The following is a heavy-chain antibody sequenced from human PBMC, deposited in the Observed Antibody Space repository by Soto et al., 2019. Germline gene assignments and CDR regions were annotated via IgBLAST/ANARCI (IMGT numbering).Heavy chain of an antibody. CDR2: IYYSGST. CDR3: ARLMHYSPYTFDP. J-gene: IGHJ5*02. CDR1: GGSISSYY. V-gene: IGHV4-59*08. Sequence: PSETLSLTCTVSGGSISSYYWSWVRQPPGKGLEWIGYIYYSGSTNYNPSLKSRVTISVDTSKNQFSLKLSSVTAADTAVYYCARLMHYSPYTFDPWGQGTLVTVSS. D-gene: IGHD2-15*01.